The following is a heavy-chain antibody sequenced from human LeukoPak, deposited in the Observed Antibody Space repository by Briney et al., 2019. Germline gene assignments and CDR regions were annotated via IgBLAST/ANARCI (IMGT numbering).Heavy chain of an antibody. CDR3: ALGYHDVWER. V-gene: IGHV4-4*02. CDR2: INHSGNT. J-gene: IGHJ4*02. D-gene: IGHD1-26*01. CDR1: SGSISSTTW. Sequence: SETLSLTCAVSSGSISSTTWWSWVLQPPGKGLEWIGEINHSGNTYYNPSLTGRVTISVDRSDNQCSLKVNSVTAADTAVYYCALGYHDVWERWGQGTLVTVSS.